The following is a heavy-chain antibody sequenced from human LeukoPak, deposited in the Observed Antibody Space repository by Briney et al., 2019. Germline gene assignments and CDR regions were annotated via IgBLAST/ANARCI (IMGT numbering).Heavy chain of an antibody. D-gene: IGHD3-10*01. CDR1: GGSISSGDYY. V-gene: IGHV4-30-4*01. CDR3: ARDLRRGVVDY. CDR2: IYYSGST. Sequence: PSETLSLSCTVFGGSISSGDYYWSWIRQPPGTGLEWIGYIYYSGSTYYNPSLKSRVTISVDTSKNQFSLKLSSVTAADTAVYYCARDLRRGVVDYWGQGTLVAVSS. J-gene: IGHJ4*02.